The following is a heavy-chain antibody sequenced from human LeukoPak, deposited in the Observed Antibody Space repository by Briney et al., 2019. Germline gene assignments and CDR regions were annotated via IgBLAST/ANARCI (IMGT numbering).Heavy chain of an antibody. Sequence: SETLSLTCTVSAGSISRYYWSWIRQPPGKGLEWVGYIYYSGSTNYNPSLKSRVTISVDTSKNQFSLKLSSVPAADTAVYYCARGGGTMVRGGNHGAWGQGTLVTVSS. CDR1: AGSISRYY. CDR2: IYYSGST. D-gene: IGHD3-10*01. V-gene: IGHV4-59*08. J-gene: IGHJ4*02. CDR3: ARGGGTMVRGGNHGA.